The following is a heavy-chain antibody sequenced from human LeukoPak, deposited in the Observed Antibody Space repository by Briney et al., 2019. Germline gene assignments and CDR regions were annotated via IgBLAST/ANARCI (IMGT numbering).Heavy chain of an antibody. J-gene: IGHJ4*02. CDR2: MKQDGSEK. V-gene: IGHV3-7*01. CDR3: ARTNDFWSGYYQYYFDY. CDR1: GFTFSSYW. Sequence: PGGSLRLSCAAFGFTFSSYWMSWVRHAPGKGLEWVANMKQDGSEKYYVDSVKGRFTISRDNAKNSLYLQMNSLRAEDTAVYYCARTNDFWSGYYQYYFDYWGQGTLVTVSS. D-gene: IGHD3-3*01.